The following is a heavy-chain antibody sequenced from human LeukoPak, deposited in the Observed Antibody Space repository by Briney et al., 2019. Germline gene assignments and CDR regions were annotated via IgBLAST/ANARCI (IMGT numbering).Heavy chain of an antibody. Sequence: PGGSLRLSCAASLPTLSTYWMTWFRQTPGGGLEWVASLKQDGSDKYYVDSVKGRFTISRGNAGNSLYLQMNSLRAEDTAVYYCARETRGTVGSYWGQGTLVTVSS. J-gene: IGHJ4*02. CDR3: ARETRGTVGSY. V-gene: IGHV3-7*05. CDR1: LPTLSTYW. D-gene: IGHD1-26*01. CDR2: LKQDGSDK.